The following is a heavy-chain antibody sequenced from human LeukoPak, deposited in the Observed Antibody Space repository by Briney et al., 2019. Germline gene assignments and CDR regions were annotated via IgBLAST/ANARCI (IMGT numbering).Heavy chain of an antibody. CDR1: GGSISSGGYY. D-gene: IGHD1-14*01. J-gene: IGHJ5*02. CDR3: ARVRNRPVGWFDP. CDR2: IYYSGST. V-gene: IGHV4-31*03. Sequence: TLSFTCTVSGGSISSGGYYWSWIRQHPGKGLEWIGYIYYSGSTYYNPSLKSRITISVDTSKNQFSLKLSSVTAADTAVYYCARVRNRPVGWFDPWGQGTLVTVSS.